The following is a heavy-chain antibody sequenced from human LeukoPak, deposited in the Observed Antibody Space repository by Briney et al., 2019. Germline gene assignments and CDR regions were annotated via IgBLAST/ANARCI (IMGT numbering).Heavy chain of an antibody. D-gene: IGHD1-14*01. J-gene: IGHJ6*02. Sequence: GGSLRLSCAASGFTFSSYAMSWVRQAPGKGLEWVSAISGSGGSTYYADSVKGRFTISRDNSKNTLYLQMNSLRAEDTALYYCAKGPKPSTHFYYYYYGMDVWGQGTTVTVSS. CDR2: ISGSGGST. V-gene: IGHV3-23*01. CDR3: AKGPKPSTHFYYYYYGMDV. CDR1: GFTFSSYA.